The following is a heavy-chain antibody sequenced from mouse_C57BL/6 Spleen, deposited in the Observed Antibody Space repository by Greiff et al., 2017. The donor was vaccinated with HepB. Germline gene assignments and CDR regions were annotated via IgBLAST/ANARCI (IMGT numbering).Heavy chain of an antibody. CDR3: ARGGDYYGNYLYYFDY. CDR2: IYPGGGYT. CDR1: GYTFTNYW. D-gene: IGHD2-1*01. Sequence: QVQLKESGAELVRPGTSVKMSCKASGYTFTNYWIGWAKQRPGHGLEWIGDIYPGGGYTNYNEKFKGKATLTADKSSSTAYMQFSSLTSEDSAIYYCARGGDYYGNYLYYFDYWGQGTTLTVSS. J-gene: IGHJ2*01. V-gene: IGHV1-63*01.